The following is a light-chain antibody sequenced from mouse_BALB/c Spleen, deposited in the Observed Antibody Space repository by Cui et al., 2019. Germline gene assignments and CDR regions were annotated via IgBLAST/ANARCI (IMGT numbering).Light chain of an antibody. V-gene: IGKV4-74*01. CDR3: YQYHRSPFT. CDR1: SSVSSSY. Sequence: QILLTQSPAIMSASLGARVTMTCTASSSVSSSYLHWYQQKPGSSPKLWIYSTSNLASGVPARFSGSGSGTSYSLTISSMEAEDAATYYCYQYHRSPFTFGSGTKLEIK. CDR2: STS. J-gene: IGKJ4*01.